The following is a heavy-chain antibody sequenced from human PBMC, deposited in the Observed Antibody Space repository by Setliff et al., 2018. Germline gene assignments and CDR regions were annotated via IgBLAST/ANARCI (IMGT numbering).Heavy chain of an antibody. CDR1: GYSISSGCN. Sequence: PSETLSLTCAVSGYSISSGCNWGWIRQPPGKGLEWIASIYYRGSTSYNSSLKSRVSISVDTSKNQFSLNLNSVTAADTAVYYCATLTGDRGVDYWGQGRLVTVSS. CDR2: IYYRGST. CDR3: ATLTGDRGVDY. J-gene: IGHJ4*02. V-gene: IGHV4-38-2*01. D-gene: IGHD7-27*01.